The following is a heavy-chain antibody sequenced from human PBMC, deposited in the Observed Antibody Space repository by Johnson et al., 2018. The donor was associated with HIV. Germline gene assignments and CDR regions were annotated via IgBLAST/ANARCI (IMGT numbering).Heavy chain of an antibody. V-gene: IGHV3-30*02. D-gene: IGHD3-22*01. CDR1: GFTFSSYG. J-gene: IGHJ3*01. Sequence: QVQLVESGGGVVQPGGSLRLSCAASGFTFSSYGMHWVSQAPGKGLEWVAFIRYDGSNKYYADSVKGRFTISRDNSTNTMYLQMNSLRAEDTAVYYLVREDSSGYFDGFDVWGQGTMVTVSS. CDR2: IRYDGSNK. CDR3: VREDSSGYFDGFDV.